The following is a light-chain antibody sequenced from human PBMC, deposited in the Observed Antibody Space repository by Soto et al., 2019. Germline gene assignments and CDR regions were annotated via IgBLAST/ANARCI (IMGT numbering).Light chain of an antibody. CDR3: QQRSNWPLT. Sequence: EIVLTQSPATLSLSPGERATLSCRASQGVGSFLAWYQQKPGQAPRLLIYDASNRATGIPARFSGSGSGTDFTLTISSLEPEDFAVYYCQQRSNWPLTFGPGTRLEIK. J-gene: IGKJ5*01. CDR2: DAS. CDR1: QGVGSF. V-gene: IGKV3-11*01.